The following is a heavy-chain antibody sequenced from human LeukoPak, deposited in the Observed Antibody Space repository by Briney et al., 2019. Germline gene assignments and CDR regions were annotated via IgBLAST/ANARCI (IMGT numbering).Heavy chain of an antibody. CDR1: GFTFSTHA. J-gene: IGHJ4*02. V-gene: IGHV3-30*10. CDR2: VSHDGNTK. CDR3: ARAIVGTENFDY. D-gene: IGHD5-12*01. Sequence: GGSLRLSCAASGFTFSTHAMHWVRQAPGKGLEWVAVVSHDGNTKYYTDSVKGRFTISRDNSKNTLYLQMNGLRTDDTAVHYCARAIVGTENFDYWGQGTLVTVSS.